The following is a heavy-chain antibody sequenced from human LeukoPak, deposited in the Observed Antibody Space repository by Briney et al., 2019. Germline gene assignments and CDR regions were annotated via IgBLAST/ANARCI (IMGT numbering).Heavy chain of an antibody. V-gene: IGHV4-38-2*02. D-gene: IGHD3-22*01. CDR3: ASYKTYYDSSGNPFDY. J-gene: IGHJ4*02. CDR1: GSSINSVYS. CDR2: IYHNGNT. Sequence: PSETLSLTCTVFGSSINSVYSWGWIRQPPGKGLEWIGSIYHNGNTYYNSSLKSRVTISVHTSENQFSLKLSSVTAADTAVYYCASYKTYYDSSGNPFDYWGQGTLVTVSX.